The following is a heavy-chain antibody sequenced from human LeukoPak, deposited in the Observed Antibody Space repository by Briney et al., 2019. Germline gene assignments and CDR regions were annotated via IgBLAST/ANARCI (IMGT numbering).Heavy chain of an antibody. Sequence: GGSLRLSCAASGFTFSSYEMNWVRQAPGKGLEWVSFIRYDGSNKYYADSVKGRFTISRDNTKNTLYLQMNSLRAEDTAVYYCAKDEPVRYFDWFPGAFDIWGQGTMVTVSS. CDR3: AKDEPVRYFDWFPGAFDI. V-gene: IGHV3-30*02. CDR2: IRYDGSNK. J-gene: IGHJ3*02. D-gene: IGHD3-9*01. CDR1: GFTFSSYE.